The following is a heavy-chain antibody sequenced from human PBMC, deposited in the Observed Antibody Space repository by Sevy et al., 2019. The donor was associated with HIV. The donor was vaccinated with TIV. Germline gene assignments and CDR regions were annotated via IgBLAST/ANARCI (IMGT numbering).Heavy chain of an antibody. CDR1: GGSISSYY. CDR3: ARQTYYYDSSGYLYYFDY. Sequence: SETLSLTCTVSGGSISSYYWSWIRQPPGKGLEWIGYIYYSGSTNYNPSLKSRVTISVDTSKNQFSLKLSSVTAAETAVYYCARQTYYYDSSGYLYYFDYWGQGTLVTVSS. CDR2: IYYSGST. D-gene: IGHD3-22*01. J-gene: IGHJ4*02. V-gene: IGHV4-59*01.